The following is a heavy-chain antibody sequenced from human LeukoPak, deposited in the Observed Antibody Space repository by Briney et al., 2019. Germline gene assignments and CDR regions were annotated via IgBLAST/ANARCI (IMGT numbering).Heavy chain of an antibody. CDR3: AALNTAVADL. Sequence: SETLSLTCTVSGASVSSATYYCSWIRQPPGKGLESIGYIYYSGSTNYNPSLKSRVTISVDTSKNQFSLKLTSVTAADTAVYYCAALNTAVADLWGQGTLVTVSS. D-gene: IGHD6-13*01. CDR2: IYYSGST. V-gene: IGHV4-61*01. J-gene: IGHJ4*02. CDR1: GASVSSATYY.